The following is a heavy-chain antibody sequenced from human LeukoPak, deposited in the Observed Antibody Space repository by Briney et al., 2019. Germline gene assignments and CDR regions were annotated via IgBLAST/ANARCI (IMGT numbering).Heavy chain of an antibody. CDR3: ARHGVGTTYFHY. D-gene: IGHD1-26*01. CDR1: GGSFSDYY. V-gene: IGHV4-34*01. Sequence: PSETLSLICAVYGGSFSDYYWSWIRQPPGKGLEWIGEINHTGSTNYHPSLKSRVTISVDTSKNQFSLKLSSVTAADTAVYYCARHGVGTTYFHYWGQGTLVTVSS. CDR2: INHTGST. J-gene: IGHJ4*02.